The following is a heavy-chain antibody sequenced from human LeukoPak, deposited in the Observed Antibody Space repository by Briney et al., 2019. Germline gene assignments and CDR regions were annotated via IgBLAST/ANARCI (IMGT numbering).Heavy chain of an antibody. CDR3: ARDASTYYYGSGSYFNHPYYYYYMDV. J-gene: IGHJ6*03. D-gene: IGHD3-10*01. CDR1: GYTFTGYY. CDR2: INPNSGGT. V-gene: IGHV1-2*02. Sequence: ASVKVSCKASGYTFTGYYMHWVRQAPGQGLEWMGWINPNSGGTNYAQKFQGRVTMTRDTSISTAYMELSRLRSDDTAVYYCARDASTYYYGSGSYFNHPYYYYYMDVWGKGTTVTVSS.